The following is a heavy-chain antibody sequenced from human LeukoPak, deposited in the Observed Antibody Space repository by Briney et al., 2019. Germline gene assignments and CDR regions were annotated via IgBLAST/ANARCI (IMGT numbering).Heavy chain of an antibody. J-gene: IGHJ5*02. V-gene: IGHV4-39*01. CDR1: GGSISSSRYY. D-gene: IGHD6-6*01. Sequence: SETLSLTCTVSGGSISSSRYYWGWIRQPPGRGLEWIGNIYYSGSTYYNPSLKSRVTISLDTSKNQFSLKLSSVTAADTAVYYCARRDITARLNWFDPWGQGTLVTVSS. CDR3: ARRDITARLNWFDP. CDR2: IYYSGST.